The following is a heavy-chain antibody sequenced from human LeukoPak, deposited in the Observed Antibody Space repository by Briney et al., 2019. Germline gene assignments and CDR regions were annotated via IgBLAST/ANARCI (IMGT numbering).Heavy chain of an antibody. J-gene: IGHJ6*02. CDR3: ARQADYGDYSYYYGMDV. Sequence: PSETLSLTCTVSGGSISSYYWSWIRQPPGKGLEWIGSIYYSGSTYYNPSLKSRVTISVDTSKNQFSLKLSSVTAADTAVYYCARQADYGDYSYYYGMDVWGQGTTVTVSS. D-gene: IGHD4-17*01. V-gene: IGHV4-39*01. CDR1: GGSISSYY. CDR2: IYYSGST.